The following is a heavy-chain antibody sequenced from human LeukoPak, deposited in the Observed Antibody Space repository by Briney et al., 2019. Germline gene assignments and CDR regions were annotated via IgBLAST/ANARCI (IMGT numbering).Heavy chain of an antibody. CDR2: ISYDGTDK. D-gene: IGHD2-21*01. CDR1: GFIFSPYT. V-gene: IGHV3-30*04. CDR3: ARGSIDWQAVAFDC. J-gene: IGHJ4*02. Sequence: GGSLRLSCAASGFIFSPYTMHWVRQAPGKGLEWVALISYDGTDKYYADSVKGRFTISRDNSKNTLYLQTNSLRTEDTAVYYCARGSIDWQAVAFDCWGQGTLVTVSS.